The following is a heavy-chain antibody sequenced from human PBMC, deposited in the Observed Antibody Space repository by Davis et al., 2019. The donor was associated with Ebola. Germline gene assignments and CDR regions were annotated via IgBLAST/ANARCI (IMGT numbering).Heavy chain of an antibody. CDR2: ISGSGGST. V-gene: IGHV3-23*01. Sequence: GESLKISCAASGITFSSYAMSWVRQAPGKGLEWVSAISGSGGSTYYADSVKGRFTISRDNSKNTLYLQMNSLRAEDTAVYYCAKDPSHYDSSGYWTPEGYWGQGTLVTVSS. CDR3: AKDPSHYDSSGYWTPEGY. CDR1: GITFSSYA. D-gene: IGHD3-22*01. J-gene: IGHJ4*02.